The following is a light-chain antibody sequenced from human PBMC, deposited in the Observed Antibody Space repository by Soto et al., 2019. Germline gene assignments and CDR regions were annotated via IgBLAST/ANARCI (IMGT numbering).Light chain of an antibody. CDR3: QQYNNWPPKYT. J-gene: IGKJ2*01. CDR1: QSVSSN. V-gene: IGKV3-15*01. CDR2: GAS. Sequence: EIVMTQFPAILSVSPGERATVSCRASQSVSSNLAWYQQKPGQAPRLLIYGASTRATGIPARFSGSGSGTVFTLSISSLQSEDVAVYYCQQYNNWPPKYTFGQGAKREIK.